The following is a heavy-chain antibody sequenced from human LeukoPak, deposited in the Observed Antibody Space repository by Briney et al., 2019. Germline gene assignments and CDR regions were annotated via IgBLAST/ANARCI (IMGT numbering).Heavy chain of an antibody. V-gene: IGHV1-8*01. J-gene: IGHJ5*02. CDR2: MNPNSGNT. Sequence: ASVKVSCKASGYTFTSYDINWVRQATGQGLEWMGWMNPNSGNTGYAQKFQGRVTMTRNTSISTAYMELSSLRSEDTAVYYCARRGSQWPAQQFDPWGQGTLVTVSS. D-gene: IGHD6-19*01. CDR3: ARRGSQWPAQQFDP. CDR1: GYTFTSYD.